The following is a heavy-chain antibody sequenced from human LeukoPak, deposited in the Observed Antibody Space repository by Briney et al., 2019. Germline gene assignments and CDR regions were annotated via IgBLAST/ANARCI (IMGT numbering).Heavy chain of an antibody. CDR2: ISGSGGST. V-gene: IGHV3-23*01. CDR3: AKDISTANVRGVNQPHSFDY. Sequence: PGGSLRLSCAASGFTFSSYAMSWVRQAPGKGLEWVSAISGSGGSTYYADSVKGRFTISRDNSKNTLYLQMNSLRAEDTAVYYCAKDISTANVRGVNQPHSFDYWGQGTLVTVSS. D-gene: IGHD3-10*02. CDR1: GFTFSSYA. J-gene: IGHJ4*02.